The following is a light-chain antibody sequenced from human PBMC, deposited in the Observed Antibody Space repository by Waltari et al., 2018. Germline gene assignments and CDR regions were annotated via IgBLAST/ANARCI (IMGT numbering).Light chain of an antibody. CDR2: AAS. Sequence: DIQKTQSPSSLSASVGDRVTITCRASQSISSYLNWYQQKPGKAPKLLIYAASSLQSGVPSRFSGSGSGTDFTLTISSLQPEDFATYYCQQSYSTRITFGQGTRLEIK. CDR1: QSISSY. J-gene: IGKJ5*01. CDR3: QQSYSTRIT. V-gene: IGKV1-39*01.